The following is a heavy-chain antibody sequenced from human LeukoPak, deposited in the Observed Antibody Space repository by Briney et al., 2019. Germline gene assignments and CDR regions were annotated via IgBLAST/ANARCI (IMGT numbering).Heavy chain of an antibody. CDR2: ISAYNGNT. D-gene: IGHD3-10*01. CDR3: ARGFHRLYGSGNYYNPEFDY. CDR1: GYTFTSYG. J-gene: IGHJ4*02. Sequence: ASVKVSCKASGYTFTSYGISWVRQAPGQGLEWMGWISAYNGNTNYAQKLQGRVTMTTDTSTNTAYMELRSLRSDDTAVYYCARGFHRLYGSGNYYNPEFDYWGQGTLVTVSS. V-gene: IGHV1-18*01.